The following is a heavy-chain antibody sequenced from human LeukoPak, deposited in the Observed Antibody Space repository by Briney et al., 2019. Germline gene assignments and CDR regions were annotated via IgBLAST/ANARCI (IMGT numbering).Heavy chain of an antibody. CDR3: ASLYSGSYYFDY. Sequence: ASVKVSCKASGYTFTGYYMHWVRQAPGQGLERMGWINPNSGGTNYAQKFQGRVTMTRDTSISTAYMELSRLRSDDTAVYYCASLYSGSYYFDYWGQGTLVTVSS. J-gene: IGHJ4*02. CDR2: INPNSGGT. D-gene: IGHD1-26*01. V-gene: IGHV1-2*02. CDR1: GYTFTGYY.